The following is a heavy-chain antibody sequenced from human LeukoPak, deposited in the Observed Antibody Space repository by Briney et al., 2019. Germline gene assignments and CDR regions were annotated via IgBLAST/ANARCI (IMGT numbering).Heavy chain of an antibody. CDR2: INPNSGGT. V-gene: IGHV1-2*02. J-gene: IGHJ4*02. Sequence: ASVKVSCKASGYTFTGYYMHWVRQAPGQGLEWMGWINPNSGGTNYAQKFQGRVTMTRDTSISTAYTELSRLRSDDTAVYYCARGPMVRGALLFDYWGQGTLVTVSS. CDR1: GYTFTGYY. D-gene: IGHD3-10*01. CDR3: ARGPMVRGALLFDY.